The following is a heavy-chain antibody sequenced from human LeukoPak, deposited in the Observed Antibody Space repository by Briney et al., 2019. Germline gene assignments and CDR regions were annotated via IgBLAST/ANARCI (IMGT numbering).Heavy chain of an antibody. CDR2: ISGSGGST. CDR1: GFHLCRHA. V-gene: IGHV3-23*01. Sequence: GALRLFRAAFGFHLCRHALSWVRQAPGEGLEWVSAISGSGGSTYYADSVKGRFTISRDNSKNTLYLQMNSLRAEDTAVYYCAKDADILTGFDYWGQGTLVTVSS. J-gene: IGHJ4*02. CDR3: AKDADILTGFDY. D-gene: IGHD3-9*01.